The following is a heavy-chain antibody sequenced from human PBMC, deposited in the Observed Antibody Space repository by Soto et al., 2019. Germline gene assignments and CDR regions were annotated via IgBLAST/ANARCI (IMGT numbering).Heavy chain of an antibody. D-gene: IGHD6-6*01. V-gene: IGHV4-59*01. CDR1: GGSISSYY. CDR3: ARGGAALSDYYYGMDV. CDR2: IYYSGST. Sequence: SETLSLTCTVSGGSISSYYWSWIRQPPGKGLEWIGYIYYSGSTNYNPSLKSRVTISVDTSTNQFSLKLSSVTAADTAVYYCARGGAALSDYYYGMDVWGQGTTVTVSS. J-gene: IGHJ6*02.